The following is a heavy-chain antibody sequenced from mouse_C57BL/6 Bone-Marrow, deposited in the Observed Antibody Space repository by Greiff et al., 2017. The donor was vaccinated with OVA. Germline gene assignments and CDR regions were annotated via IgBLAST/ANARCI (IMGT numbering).Heavy chain of an antibody. CDR1: GYTFTSYG. V-gene: IGHV1-81*01. J-gene: IGHJ3*01. CDR3: ARDGYYGFAY. D-gene: IGHD2-3*01. Sequence: VQRQQSGAELARPGASVKLSCKASGYTFTSYGISWVKQRTGQGLEWIGEIYPRSGNTYYNEKFKGKATLTADKSSSTAYMELRSLTSEDSAVYFCARDGYYGFAYWGQGTLVTVSA. CDR2: IYPRSGNT.